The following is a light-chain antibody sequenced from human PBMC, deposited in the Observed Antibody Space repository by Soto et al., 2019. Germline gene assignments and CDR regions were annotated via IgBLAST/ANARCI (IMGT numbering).Light chain of an antibody. J-gene: IGKJ1*01. V-gene: IGKV3-20*01. CDR2: GAS. CDR3: QQYGSSPWT. CDR1: QSVSSNY. Sequence: EIVLTQSPGTLSLSPGERATLSCRASQSVSSNYLAWYQQKPGQTPRLLIYGASSRATGIPDRFSGSGSGTDLTLTISSLEPEDFAVFYCQQYGSSPWTFGQGTKVEIK.